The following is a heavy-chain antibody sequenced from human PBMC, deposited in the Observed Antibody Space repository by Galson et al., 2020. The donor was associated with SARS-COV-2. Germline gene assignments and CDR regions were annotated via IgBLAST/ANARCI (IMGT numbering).Heavy chain of an antibody. D-gene: IGHD5-18*01. CDR2: LWYDGSNK. V-gene: IGHV3-33*06. Sequence: GGSLRLSCAASGFTFSSYGMHWVRQAPGKGLEWVAVLWYDGSNKYYADSVKGRFTISRDNSKNTLYLQMNSLRAEDTAVYYCAKDGGYSYGSDDYYYGMDVWGQGTTVTVSS. CDR3: AKDGGYSYGSDDYYYGMDV. J-gene: IGHJ6*02. CDR1: GFTFSSYG.